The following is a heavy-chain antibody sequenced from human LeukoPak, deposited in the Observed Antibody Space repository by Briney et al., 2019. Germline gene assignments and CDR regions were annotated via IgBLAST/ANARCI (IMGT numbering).Heavy chain of an antibody. CDR2: INHSGST. D-gene: IGHD6-19*01. Sequence: SQTLSLTCTVSGGSISSGGYYWSWIRQPPGKGLEWIGEINHSGSTNYNPSLKSRVTISVDTSKNQFSLKLSSVTAADTAVYYCARGVRSGLDYWGQGTLVTVSS. CDR1: GGSISSGGYY. CDR3: ARGVRSGLDY. J-gene: IGHJ4*02. V-gene: IGHV4-34*01.